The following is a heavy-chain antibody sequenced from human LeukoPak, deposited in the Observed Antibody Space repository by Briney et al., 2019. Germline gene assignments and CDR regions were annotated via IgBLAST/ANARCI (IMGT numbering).Heavy chain of an antibody. CDR2: ISSSSSYI. D-gene: IGHD3-22*01. V-gene: IGHV3-21*01. J-gene: IGHJ3*02. CDR1: GFTFSSYS. CDR3: ARDSHPLYYHDSSGYYSTDAFDI. Sequence: GGSLRLSCAASGFTFSSYSMNWVRQAPGKGLEWVSSISSSSSYIYYADSVKGRFTISRDNAKNSLYLQMNSLRAEDTAVYYCARDSHPLYYHDSSGYYSTDAFDIWGQGTMVTVSS.